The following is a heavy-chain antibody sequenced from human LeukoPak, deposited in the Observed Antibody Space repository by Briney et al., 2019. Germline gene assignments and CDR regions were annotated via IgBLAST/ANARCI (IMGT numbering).Heavy chain of an antibody. J-gene: IGHJ4*02. Sequence: GASVKVSCKASGYTFTSYYMHWVRQAPGQGLEWMGIINPSGGSTSYAQKFQGRVTMTRDTSTSTVYMELSSLRSEDTAVYYCARSLATAGREADYFDYWGQGTLVTVSS. CDR2: INPSGGST. CDR1: GYTFTSYY. V-gene: IGHV1-46*01. CDR3: ARSLATAGREADYFDY. D-gene: IGHD6-13*01.